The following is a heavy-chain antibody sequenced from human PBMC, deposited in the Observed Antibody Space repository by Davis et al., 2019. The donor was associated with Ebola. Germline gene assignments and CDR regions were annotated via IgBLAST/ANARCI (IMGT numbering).Heavy chain of an antibody. CDR3: ASRSVGGWYHY. Sequence: ASVKVSCKASGYTFTSYGISWVRQAPGQGLEWMGWISAYNGNTNYAQKLQGRVTITADKSTSTAYMELSSLRSEDTAVYYCASRSVGGWYHYWGQGTLVTVSS. J-gene: IGHJ4*02. D-gene: IGHD6-19*01. CDR1: GYTFTSYG. CDR2: ISAYNGNT. V-gene: IGHV1-18*01.